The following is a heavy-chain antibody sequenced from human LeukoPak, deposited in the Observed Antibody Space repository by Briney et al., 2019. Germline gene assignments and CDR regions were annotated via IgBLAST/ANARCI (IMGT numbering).Heavy chain of an antibody. CDR2: IYYSGST. CDR1: GGSISSGDYY. D-gene: IGHD5-24*01. V-gene: IGHV4-30-4*01. CDR3: ARGGDGYNMGANWFDP. Sequence: SETLSLTCTVSGGSISSGDYYWSWIRQPPGKGLEWIGYIYYSGSTYYNPSLKSRVTISVDTSKNQFSLKLSSVTAADTAVYYCARGGDGYNMGANWFDPWGQGTLVTVSS. J-gene: IGHJ5*02.